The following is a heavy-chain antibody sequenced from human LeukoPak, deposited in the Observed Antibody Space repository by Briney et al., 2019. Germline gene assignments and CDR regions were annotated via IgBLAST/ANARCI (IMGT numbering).Heavy chain of an antibody. Sequence: SETLSLTWAVYGGSLGGYSWSWIRQPPGKGLEWIGEINHSGSTNYNPALKSRVTISVDTSKNQFSLKLSSVTAADTAVYYCAKWGIGNNWDIDDHWGQGTLVTVSS. CDR1: GGSLGGYS. J-gene: IGHJ4*02. V-gene: IGHV4-34*01. CDR3: AKWGIGNNWDIDDH. D-gene: IGHD1-1*01. CDR2: INHSGST.